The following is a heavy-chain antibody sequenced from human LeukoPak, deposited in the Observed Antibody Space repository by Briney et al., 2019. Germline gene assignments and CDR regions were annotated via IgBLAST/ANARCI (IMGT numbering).Heavy chain of an antibody. CDR2: INPNSGGT. D-gene: IGHD5-12*01. Sequence: ASVKVSCRASGYTFTGYYMHWVRQAPGQGLEWMGRINPNSGGTNYAQKFQGRVTMTRDTSISTAYMELSRLRSDDTAVYYCARDPAWLRSFSLSPNFDYWGQGTLVTVSS. CDR1: GYTFTGYY. J-gene: IGHJ4*02. CDR3: ARDPAWLRSFSLSPNFDY. V-gene: IGHV1-2*06.